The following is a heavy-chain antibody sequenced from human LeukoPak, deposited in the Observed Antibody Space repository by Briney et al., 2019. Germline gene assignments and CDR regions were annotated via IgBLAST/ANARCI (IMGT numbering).Heavy chain of an antibody. V-gene: IGHV4-39*07. Sequence: PSETLSLTCTVSGGSISSSSYYWGWIRQPPGKGLEWTGSIYYSGSTNYNPSLKSRVTISVDTSKNQFSLKLSSVTAADTAVYYCARLATPYDPFDYWGQGTLVTVSS. CDR3: ARLATPYDPFDY. D-gene: IGHD3-16*01. J-gene: IGHJ4*02. CDR2: IYYSGST. CDR1: GGSISSSSYY.